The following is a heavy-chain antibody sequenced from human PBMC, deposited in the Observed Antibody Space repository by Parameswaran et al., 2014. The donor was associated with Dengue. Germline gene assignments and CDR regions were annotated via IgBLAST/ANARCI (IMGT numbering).Heavy chain of an antibody. Sequence: GESLKISCMASGYSFTNYWIGWVRQKPGKGLEWMGIIYPGDSETRYSPSFQGQVTISADMSISTAYLQWSSLKASDTAMYYCATHYYLSGSEGCFDPWGQGTLVTVSS. CDR2: IYPGDSET. D-gene: IGHD3-10*01. V-gene: IGHV5-51*01. CDR1: GYSFTNYW. CDR3: ATHYYLSGSEGCFDP. J-gene: IGHJ5*02.